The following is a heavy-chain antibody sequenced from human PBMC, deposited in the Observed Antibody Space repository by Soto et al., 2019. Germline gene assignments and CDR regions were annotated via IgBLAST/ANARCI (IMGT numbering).Heavy chain of an antibody. CDR2: ISYDGSNK. CDR3: ARDSGYSSSWYVYYYYYGMDV. J-gene: IGHJ6*02. CDR1: GFTFSSYA. V-gene: IGHV3-30-3*01. Sequence: GGSLRLSCAASGFTFSSYAMHWVRQAPGKGLEWVAVISYDGSNKYYADSVKGRFTISRDNSKNTLYLQMNSLRAEDTAVYYCARDSGYSSSWYVYYYYYGMDVWGQGTTVTSP. D-gene: IGHD6-13*01.